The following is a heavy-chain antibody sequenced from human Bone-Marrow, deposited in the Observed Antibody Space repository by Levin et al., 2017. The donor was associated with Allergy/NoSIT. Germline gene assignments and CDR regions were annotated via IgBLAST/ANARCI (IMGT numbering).Heavy chain of an antibody. D-gene: IGHD3-22*01. CDR1: GFIVSSHY. Sequence: GGSLRLSCAVSGFIVSSHYMSWVRQAPGKGLEWISVLYTGGNSYYADSVRGRFTISRDDSENTLYLQLNSLRAEDTAVYYCASVGVYPYDTNGQTDEFDVGGQGSRDAVSS. CDR2: LYTGGNS. J-gene: IGHJ3*01. CDR3: ASVGVYPYDTNGQTDEFDV. V-gene: IGHV3-53*01.